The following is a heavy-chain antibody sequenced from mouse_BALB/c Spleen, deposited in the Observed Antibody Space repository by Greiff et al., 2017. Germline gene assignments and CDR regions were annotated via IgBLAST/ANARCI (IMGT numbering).Heavy chain of an antibody. J-gene: IGHJ2*01. D-gene: IGHD1-1*02. CDR2: INPSSGYT. CDR1: GYTFTSYT. CDR3: ARERELLSRYCGY. V-gene: IGHV1-4*02. Sequence: QVQLQQSAAELARPGASVKMSCKASGYTFTSYTMHWVKQRPGQGLEWIGYINPSSGYTEYNQKFKDKTTLTADKSSSTAYMQLSSLTSEDSAVYYCARERELLSRYCGYWGQGTTLTVSS.